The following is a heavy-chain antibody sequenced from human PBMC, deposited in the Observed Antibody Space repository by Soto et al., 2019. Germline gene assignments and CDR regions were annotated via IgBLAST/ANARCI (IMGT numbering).Heavy chain of an antibody. V-gene: IGHV3-33*01. J-gene: IGHJ6*03. Sequence: QVQLVESGGGVVQPGRSLRLSCAASGFTFSSYGMHWVRQAPGKGLEWVAVIWHDGSNEYYADSVKGRFTISRDNSKNTLYLQMNSLRAEDTAVYYCARGHHLRGSADYMDVWGKGTTVTVSS. D-gene: IGHD3-10*01. CDR1: GFTFSSYG. CDR3: ARGHHLRGSADYMDV. CDR2: IWHDGSNE.